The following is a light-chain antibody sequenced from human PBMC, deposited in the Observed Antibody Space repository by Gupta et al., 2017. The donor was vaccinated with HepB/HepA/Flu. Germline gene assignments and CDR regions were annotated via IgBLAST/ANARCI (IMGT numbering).Light chain of an antibody. CDR1: SSNVGSNT. CDR2: INN. J-gene: IGLJ3*02. V-gene: IGLV1-44*01. CDR3: ATWDDSLNGVV. Sequence: QSVLTQPPSPSGPPGQRVNISCSGSSSNVGSNTVNWYQQLPGTAPKLLIYINNQRPSGVPDRFSGSKSGTSAALAISGLQSEDEADYYCATWDDSLNGVVFGGGTKLTVL.